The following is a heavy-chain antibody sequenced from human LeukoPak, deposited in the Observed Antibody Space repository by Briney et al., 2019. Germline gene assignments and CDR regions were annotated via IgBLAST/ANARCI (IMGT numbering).Heavy chain of an antibody. J-gene: IGHJ5*02. CDR3: ARSYGYTNPFDP. Sequence: PSQTLSLTCTVSGGSISSGGYYWNWIRQHPGKGLEWIGYIYYSGATYYNPSLKSRVTISLDTSKNQFSLKLNSVTAADTAVYYCARSYGYTNPFDPWGQGALVTVSS. CDR2: IYYSGAT. CDR1: GGSISSGGYY. V-gene: IGHV4-31*03. D-gene: IGHD6-13*01.